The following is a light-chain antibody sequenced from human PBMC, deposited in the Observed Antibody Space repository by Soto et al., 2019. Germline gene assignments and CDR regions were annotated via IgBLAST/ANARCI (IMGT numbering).Light chain of an antibody. CDR3: AAWDDSLNGYV. Sequence: VLTQAPSASETPGQRVTISFSGRSSNIGRNSISWYQQFPGTAPKLLIYNTNQRPAGVPDRFSGSKSGTSASLAIRGLQSDDEADYYCAAWDDSLNGYVFGTGTKVTVL. CDR2: NTN. CDR1: SSNIGRNS. J-gene: IGLJ1*01. V-gene: IGLV1-44*01.